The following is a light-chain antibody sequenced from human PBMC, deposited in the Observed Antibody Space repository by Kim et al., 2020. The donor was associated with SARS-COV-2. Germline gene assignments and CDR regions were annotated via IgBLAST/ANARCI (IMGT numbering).Light chain of an antibody. V-gene: IGLV1-40*01. CDR1: SSNIETGYD. J-gene: IGLJ2*01. CDR2: GNS. CDR3: QSYDSSLGVV. Sequence: VPSSGTASSSNIETGYDVHWYQQLPGTAPKLLIYGNSNRPSGVPDRFSGSKSGTSASLAITGLQAEDEADYYCQSYDSSLGVVFGGGTQLTVL.